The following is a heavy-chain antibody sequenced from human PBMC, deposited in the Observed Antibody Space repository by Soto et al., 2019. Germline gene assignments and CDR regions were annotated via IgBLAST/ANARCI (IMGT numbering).Heavy chain of an antibody. CDR1: GGSIRSGDSY. J-gene: IGHJ5*02. V-gene: IGHV4-30-4*01. Sequence: SETLSLTSTVSGGSIRSGDSYWNWIRQPPGKGLEWIGYIYNTGSTYYNPSLKSRITISRDNAKNSLYLQMNSLRAEDTAVYYCARGSYGYLGYNWFDPWGQGTLVTVSS. CDR3: ARGSYGYLGYNWFDP. D-gene: IGHD5-18*01. CDR2: IYNTGST.